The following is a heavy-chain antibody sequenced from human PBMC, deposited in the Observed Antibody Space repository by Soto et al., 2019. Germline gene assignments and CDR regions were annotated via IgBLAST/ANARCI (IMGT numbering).Heavy chain of an antibody. J-gene: IGHJ5*02. CDR1: GGSISSGGYY. CDR2: IYYSGST. V-gene: IGHV4-31*03. CDR3: ARQRGSSQGWFDP. D-gene: IGHD6-6*01. Sequence: PSETLSLTCTVSGGSISSGGYYWSWIRQHPGKGLEWIGYIYYSGSTYYNPSLKSRVTISVDTSKNQFSLKLSSVTAADTAVYYCARQRGSSQGWFDPWGQGTLVTVSS.